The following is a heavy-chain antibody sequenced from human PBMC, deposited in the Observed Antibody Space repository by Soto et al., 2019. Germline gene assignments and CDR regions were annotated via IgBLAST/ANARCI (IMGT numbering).Heavy chain of an antibody. V-gene: IGHV4-31*03. D-gene: IGHD3-3*01. CDR1: GGSLTSNGYY. Sequence: QVHLQESGPGLVKPSQTLSLTCTVPGGSLTSNGYYWSWIRQRPEKGLEWLGYIYYSGTTHFNPSLKSRLSISMDTSNNQFSLNLTSVTAADTAVYFCARDLLYRAVFEIWGQGTLVTVSA. CDR3: ARDLLYRAVFEI. J-gene: IGHJ3*02. CDR2: IYYSGTT.